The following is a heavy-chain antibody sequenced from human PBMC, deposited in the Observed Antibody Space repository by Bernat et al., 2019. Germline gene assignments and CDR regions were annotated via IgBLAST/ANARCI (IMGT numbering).Heavy chain of an antibody. CDR3: ARAYDFWSGYYRVNWFDP. V-gene: IGHV5-10-1*03. CDR1: GYSFTSYW. J-gene: IGHJ5*02. Sequence: EVQLVQSGAEVKKPGESLRISCKGSGYSFTSYWISWVRQMPGKGLEWMGGIDPSDSYTNYSPSFQGHVTISADKSISTAYLQWSSLKASDTAMYYCARAYDFWSGYYRVNWFDPWGQGTLVTVSA. CDR2: IDPSDSYT. D-gene: IGHD3-3*01.